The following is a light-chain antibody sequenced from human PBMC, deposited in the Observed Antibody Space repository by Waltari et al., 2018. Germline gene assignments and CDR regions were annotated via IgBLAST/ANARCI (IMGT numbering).Light chain of an antibody. J-gene: IGLJ3*02. Sequence: SYELTQPSSVSVSPGQTARISCSGDVLPQKFARWVQQKPGPAPFLGFYGDTERPSGIPERFSGSTSGTTATLTISGAQPEDEADYFCFSVSDSVWIFGGGTKLTVL. CDR1: VLPQKF. CDR2: GDT. V-gene: IGLV3-27*01. CDR3: FSVSDSVWI.